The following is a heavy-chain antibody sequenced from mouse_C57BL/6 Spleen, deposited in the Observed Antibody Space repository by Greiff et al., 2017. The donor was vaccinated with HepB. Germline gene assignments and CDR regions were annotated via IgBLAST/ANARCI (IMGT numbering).Heavy chain of an antibody. D-gene: IGHD1-1*01. Sequence: VQLQESGAELAKPGASVKLSCKASGYTFTSYWMHWVKQRPGQGLEWIGYINPSSGYTKYNQKFKDKATLTADKSSSTAYMQLSSLTYEDSAVYYCARGPLLLRDAMDYWGQGTSVTVSS. CDR3: ARGPLLLRDAMDY. V-gene: IGHV1-7*01. J-gene: IGHJ4*01. CDR1: GYTFTSYW. CDR2: INPSSGYT.